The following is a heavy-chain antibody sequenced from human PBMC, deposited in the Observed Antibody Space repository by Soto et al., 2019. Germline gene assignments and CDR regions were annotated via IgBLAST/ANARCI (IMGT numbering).Heavy chain of an antibody. D-gene: IGHD3-3*01. V-gene: IGHV3-30-3*01. CDR2: ISNDGGNK. CDR1: NFVFSVYS. CDR3: ASDKDQYDFWGGTLDS. Sequence: QLVESGGGVVQPERSLKLSCTASNFVFSVYSLHWVRQAPGKGLEWVALISNDGGNKYYADSVKGRFTISRDNSKNTLYLQMNSLRREDTAVYYCASDKDQYDFWGGTLDSWGQGTLVTVSS. J-gene: IGHJ4*02.